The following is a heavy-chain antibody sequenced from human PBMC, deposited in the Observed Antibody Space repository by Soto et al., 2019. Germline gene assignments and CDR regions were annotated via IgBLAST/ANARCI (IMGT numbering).Heavy chain of an antibody. CDR1: GYSFTSSW. J-gene: IGHJ4*02. CDR3: ARASRLRYYDSSGYNFDY. CDR2: VDPADSYT. Sequence: PGESLKISCKASGYSFTSSWIIWVRQMPGKGLEWMGRVDPADSYTSYSPSFQGHVTISADKSISTAYLQWSSLKASDTAVYYCARASRLRYYDSSGYNFDYWGQGTLVTVSS. V-gene: IGHV5-10-1*01. D-gene: IGHD3-22*01.